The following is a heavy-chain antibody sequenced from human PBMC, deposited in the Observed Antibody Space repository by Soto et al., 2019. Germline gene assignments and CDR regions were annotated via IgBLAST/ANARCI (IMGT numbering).Heavy chain of an antibody. CDR1: GFTFSSYG. D-gene: IGHD3-16*02. V-gene: IGHV3-21*01. CDR3: ARGEISLDY. J-gene: IGHJ4*02. Sequence: PVGSLRLSCAASGFTFSSYGMNWVRQAPGKGLEWVSFISSSNSYIYYADSVKGRFSISRDNAKNSLYLQMNSLRAEDTAVYYCARGEISLDYWGQGTLVTVSS. CDR2: ISSSNSYI.